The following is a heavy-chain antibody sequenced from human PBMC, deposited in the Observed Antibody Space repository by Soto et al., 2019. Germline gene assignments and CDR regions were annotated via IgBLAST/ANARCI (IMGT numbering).Heavy chain of an antibody. V-gene: IGHV4-30-4*01. CDR1: GGSISSGDYY. CDR2: IYYSGST. Sequence: SETLSLTCTVSGGSISSGDYYWSWIRQPPGKGLEWIGYIYYSGSTYYNPSLKSRVTISVDTSKNQFSLKLSSVTAADTAVYYCARAPTYYDILTGYYNYYGMDVWGQGTTVTVSS. J-gene: IGHJ6*02. CDR3: ARAPTYYDILTGYYNYYGMDV. D-gene: IGHD3-9*01.